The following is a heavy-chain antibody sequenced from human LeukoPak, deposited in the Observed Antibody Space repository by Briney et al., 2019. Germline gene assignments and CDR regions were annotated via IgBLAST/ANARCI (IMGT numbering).Heavy chain of an antibody. V-gene: IGHV3-23*01. J-gene: IGHJ6*03. CDR3: AKGGGSYFRRVTYYYYYMDV. CDR1: EFSFGSYA. Sequence: GGSLRLSCAASEFSFGSYAMSWVRQAPGKGLQWVSGISGSGDSTYYADSVNSRFTISRDNSKNTLYLQMISLRAEDTAVYYCAKGGGSYFRRVTYYYYYMDVWGKGTTVTVSS. CDR2: ISGSGDST. D-gene: IGHD1-26*01.